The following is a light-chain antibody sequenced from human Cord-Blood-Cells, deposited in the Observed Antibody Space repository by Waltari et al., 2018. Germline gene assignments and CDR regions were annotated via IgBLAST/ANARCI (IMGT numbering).Light chain of an antibody. J-gene: IGLJ3*02. CDR3: SSYTSSSTWV. Sequence: QSALTQPASVSGSPGQSIIISCTGTSSDVGGYNYVSWYQQHPGKAPNLMIYDVSKRPSGVSNRFSGSKSGNTASLTISGLQAEDEADYYCSSYTSSSTWVFGGGTKLTVL. CDR2: DVS. CDR1: SSDVGGYNY. V-gene: IGLV2-14*01.